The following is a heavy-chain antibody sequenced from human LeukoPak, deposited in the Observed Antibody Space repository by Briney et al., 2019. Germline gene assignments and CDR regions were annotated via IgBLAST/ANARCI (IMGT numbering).Heavy chain of an antibody. CDR1: GGTFSSYA. V-gene: IGHV1-69*05. J-gene: IGHJ4*02. CDR3: ARDPPYGSGSLWN. CDR2: IIPIFGTA. Sequence: GASVKVSCKASGGTFSSYAISWVRQAPGQGLEWMGGIIPIFGTANYAQKFQGRVTITTDESTSTVYMDLSSLRSEDTAVYYCARDPPYGSGSLWNWGQGTLVTVSS. D-gene: IGHD3-10*01.